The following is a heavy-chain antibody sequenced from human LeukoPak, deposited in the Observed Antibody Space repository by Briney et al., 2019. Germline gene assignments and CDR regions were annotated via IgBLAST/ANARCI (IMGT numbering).Heavy chain of an antibody. CDR1: GFTFRSYS. V-gene: IGHV3-21*01. CDR2: ISSSSSYI. J-gene: IGHJ3*02. CDR3: ARPRGSYSLHDAFDI. D-gene: IGHD1-26*01. Sequence: GGSLRLSCAASGFTFRSYSMNWVRQAPGKGLEWVSSISSSSSYIYYADSVKGRFTISRDNAKNSLYLQMNSLRAEDTAVYYCARPRGSYSLHDAFDIWGQGTMVTVSS.